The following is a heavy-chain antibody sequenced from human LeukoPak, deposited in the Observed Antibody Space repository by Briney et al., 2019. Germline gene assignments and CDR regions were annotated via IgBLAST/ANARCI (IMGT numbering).Heavy chain of an antibody. Sequence: GSSVKVSCKASGGTFSSYAISWVRQAPGQGLEWMGRIIPILGIANYAQKFQGRVTITADKSTSTAYMEPSSLRSEDTAVYYCARAAHSYGYSGYFDYWGQGTLVTVSS. CDR3: ARAAHSYGYSGYFDY. CDR1: GGTFSSYA. CDR2: IIPILGIA. D-gene: IGHD5-18*01. J-gene: IGHJ4*02. V-gene: IGHV1-69*04.